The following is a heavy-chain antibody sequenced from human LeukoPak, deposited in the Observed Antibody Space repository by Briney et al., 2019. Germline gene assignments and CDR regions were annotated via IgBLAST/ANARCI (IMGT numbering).Heavy chain of an antibody. CDR3: ARDLSKYSSSWYEDY. CDR1: GFTFDDYA. CDR2: ISWNSGSI. D-gene: IGHD6-13*01. V-gene: IGHV3-9*01. Sequence: GGSLRLSCAASGFTFDDYAMHWVRQAPGKGLEWVSGISWNSGSIGYADSVKGRFTISRDNAKNSLYLQMNSLRAEDTAVYYCARDLSKYSSSWYEDYWGQGTLVTVSS. J-gene: IGHJ4*02.